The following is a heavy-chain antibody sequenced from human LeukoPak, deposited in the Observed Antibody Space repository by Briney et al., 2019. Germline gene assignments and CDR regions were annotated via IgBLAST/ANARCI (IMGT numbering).Heavy chain of an antibody. CDR3: ARASRRGVIPVYYGMDV. V-gene: IGHV4-39*07. CDR2: ISYSGST. D-gene: IGHD3-10*01. CDR1: GGSISKRSSY. Sequence: SETLSLTCTVSGGSISKRSSYWGWVRQPPGKGLEWIGSISYSGSTYYNPSLKSRVTISVDTSKNQFSLKLSSVTAADTAVYFCARASRRGVIPVYYGMDVWGQGTTVTVSS. J-gene: IGHJ6*02.